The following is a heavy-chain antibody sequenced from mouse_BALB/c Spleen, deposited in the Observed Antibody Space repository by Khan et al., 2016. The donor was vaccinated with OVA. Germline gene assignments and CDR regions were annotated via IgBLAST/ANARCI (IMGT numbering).Heavy chain of an antibody. D-gene: IGHD1-1*01. CDR3: ARIYGGDFDY. CDR2: ISHSGET. Sequence: QLEESGPGLVKPSQSLSLTCTVTGYSITSDYAWSWIRHFPGNKLEWMGFISHSGETIYNPTLKSRITITRDKSYSPFFLELQTVASEDTAAYYCARIYGGDFDYWGQGTTLTVSS. V-gene: IGHV3-2*02. J-gene: IGHJ2*01. CDR1: GYSITSDYA.